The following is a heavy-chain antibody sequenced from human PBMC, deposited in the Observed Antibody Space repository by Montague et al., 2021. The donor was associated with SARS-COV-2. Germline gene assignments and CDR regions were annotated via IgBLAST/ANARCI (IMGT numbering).Heavy chain of an antibody. J-gene: IGHJ4*02. D-gene: IGHD4-17*01. CDR2: ISGSGGST. CDR3: AKHDSGDYGDAYDH. V-gene: IGHV3-23*01. Sequence: SLRLSCAGSGFDFRAYTVSWVRQTPGKGLEWVLSISGSGGSTYYSDSAKDRLTVSRDNFKNTVYLRMDSLRVEDTAVYYCAKHDSGDYGDAYDHWDQGNVVTVSS. CDR1: GFDFRAYT.